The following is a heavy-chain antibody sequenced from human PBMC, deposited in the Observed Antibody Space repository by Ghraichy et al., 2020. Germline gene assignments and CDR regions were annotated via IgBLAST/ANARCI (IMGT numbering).Heavy chain of an antibody. J-gene: IGHJ4*02. CDR1: GYTFTTYG. D-gene: IGHD5-18*01. CDR3: ARDLSSYGQSLAYDY. CDR2: ISAYSGDT. Sequence: ASVKVSCKASGYTFTTYGITWVRQAPGQGLEWMGWISAYSGDTNYALRLQGRVTLTTDTSTSTAYMELRNLRSDDTAVYYCARDLSSYGQSLAYDYWGQGTLVTVSS. V-gene: IGHV1-18*01.